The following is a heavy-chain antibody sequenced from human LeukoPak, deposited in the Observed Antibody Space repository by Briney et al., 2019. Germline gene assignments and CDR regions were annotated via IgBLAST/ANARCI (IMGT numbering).Heavy chain of an antibody. CDR3: ARAMWSGYFRPQKPFDY. V-gene: IGHV1-3*01. Sequence: ASVKVSCKASGYTFTSYAMHWVRQASGQRLEWMGWINAGNGNTKYSQKFQGRVTMTRDTSTSTVYMELSSLRSEDTAVYYCARAMWSGYFRPQKPFDYWGQGTLVTVSS. CDR1: GYTFTSYA. CDR2: INAGNGNT. J-gene: IGHJ4*02. D-gene: IGHD3-3*01.